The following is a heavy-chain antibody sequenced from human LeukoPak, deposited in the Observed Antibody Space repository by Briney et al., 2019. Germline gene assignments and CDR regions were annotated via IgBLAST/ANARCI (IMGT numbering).Heavy chain of an antibody. D-gene: IGHD1-1*01. CDR2: VFYNGAT. CDR1: GGSISSSIYY. V-gene: IGHV4-39*07. CDR3: ARSLLQLRGGPLNWFDP. Sequence: SETLSLTCIVSGGSISSSIYYWAWVRQPPGKGLEWIGTVFYNGATQYSPSLRSRVTISIDTSTNQFSLKLSSVTAADTAVYYCARSLLQLRGGPLNWFDPWGQGTLVTVSS. J-gene: IGHJ5*02.